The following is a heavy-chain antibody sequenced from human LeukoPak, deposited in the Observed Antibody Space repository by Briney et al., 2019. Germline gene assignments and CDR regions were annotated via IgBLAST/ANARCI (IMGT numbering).Heavy chain of an antibody. CDR1: GFTVSSNY. Sequence: GGSLRLSCAAAGFTVSSNYMSWVRQAPGKGLEWVSAISGDGTRTYYADSVKGRFTISRDNSKNTLYLEMSSLRVGDTAIYYCAKWPEGAMDYFDYWGQGTLVTVSS. V-gene: IGHV3-23*01. CDR3: AKWPEGAMDYFDY. D-gene: IGHD3-16*01. J-gene: IGHJ4*02. CDR2: ISGDGTRT.